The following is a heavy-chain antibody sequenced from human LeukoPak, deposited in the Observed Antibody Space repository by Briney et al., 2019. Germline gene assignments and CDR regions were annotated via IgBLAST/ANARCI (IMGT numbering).Heavy chain of an antibody. CDR1: GYSISSGYY. CDR2: IYHSGST. J-gene: IGHJ4*02. V-gene: IGHV4-38-2*01. D-gene: IGHD4-11*01. Sequence: PSETLSLTCAVSGYSISSGYYWGWIRQPPGKGLEWIGSIYHSGSTYYNPSLKSRATISVDTSKNQFSLKLSSVTAADTAVYYCARRVEYSKAWDYWGQGTLVTVSS. CDR3: ARRVEYSKAWDY.